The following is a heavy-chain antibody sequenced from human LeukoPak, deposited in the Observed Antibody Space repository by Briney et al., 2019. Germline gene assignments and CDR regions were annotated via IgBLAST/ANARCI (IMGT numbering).Heavy chain of an antibody. CDR2: ISAYNGNT. Sequence: GASVKVSCKASGYTFTSCGISWVRQAPGQGLEWMGWISAYNGNTNYAQKLQGRVTMTTDTSTSTAYMELRSLRSDDTAVYYCAREGSSWSYGDYYFDYWGQGTLVTVSS. CDR1: GYTFTSCG. D-gene: IGHD6-13*01. J-gene: IGHJ4*02. V-gene: IGHV1-18*01. CDR3: AREGSSWSYGDYYFDY.